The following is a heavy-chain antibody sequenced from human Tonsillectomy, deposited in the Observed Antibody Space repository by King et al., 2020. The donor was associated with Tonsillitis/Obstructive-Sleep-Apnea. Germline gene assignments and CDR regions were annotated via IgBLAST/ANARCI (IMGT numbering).Heavy chain of an antibody. V-gene: IGHV3-9*01. D-gene: IGHD3-16*01. Sequence: VQLVQSGGGLVQPGRSLRLSCAASGFTFDDYAMHWVRQAPGKGLEWVSGISWNSGSIGYADSVKGRFTISRDNAKNSLYLQMNSLRAEDTALYYCAKVALRGTSPLGPVDYWGQGTLVTVPS. CDR2: ISWNSGSI. CDR1: GFTFDDYA. CDR3: AKVALRGTSPLGPVDY. J-gene: IGHJ4*02.